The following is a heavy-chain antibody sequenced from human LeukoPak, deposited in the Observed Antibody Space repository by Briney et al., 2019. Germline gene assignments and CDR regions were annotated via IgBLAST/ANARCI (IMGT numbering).Heavy chain of an antibody. CDR3: AREGSGSRGFNI. J-gene: IGHJ3*02. Sequence: SVKVSCKASGGTFSSYAISWVRQAPGQGLEWMGGIIPIFGTANYAQKFQGRVTITTDESTSTAYMELSSLRSEDTAVYYCAREGSGSRGFNIWGQGTMVSVSS. D-gene: IGHD3-10*01. V-gene: IGHV1-69*05. CDR1: GGTFSSYA. CDR2: IIPIFGTA.